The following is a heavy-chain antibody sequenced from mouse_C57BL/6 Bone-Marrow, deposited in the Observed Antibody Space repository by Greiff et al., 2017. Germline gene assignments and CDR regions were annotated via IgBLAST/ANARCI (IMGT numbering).Heavy chain of an antibody. V-gene: IGHV1-63*01. CDR1: GYTFTNYW. D-gene: IGHD1-1*01. Sequence: VQLQQSGAELVRPGTSVKMSCKASGYTFTNYWIGWAKQRPGHGLEWIGDIYPGGGYTNYNEKVKGKATLTADKSSSTAYMQFSSLTSEDSAIYYCARSPPYYYGSSYGWYFDVWGTGTTVTVSS. CDR3: ARSPPYYYGSSYGWYFDV. J-gene: IGHJ1*03. CDR2: IYPGGGYT.